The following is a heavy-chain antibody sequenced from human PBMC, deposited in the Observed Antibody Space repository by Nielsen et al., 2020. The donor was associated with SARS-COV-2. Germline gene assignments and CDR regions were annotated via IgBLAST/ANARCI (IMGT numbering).Heavy chain of an antibody. CDR2: INPNSGGT. V-gene: IGHV1-2*04. D-gene: IGHD3-10*01. Sequence: ASVKVSCKASGYTFTGYYMHWVRQAPGQGLEWMGWINPNSGGTNYAQKFQGWVTMTRDTSISTAYMELSRLRSDDTAVYYCARDYYGSFYGMDVWGQGTTVTVSS. CDR1: GYTFTGYY. CDR3: ARDYYGSFYGMDV. J-gene: IGHJ6*02.